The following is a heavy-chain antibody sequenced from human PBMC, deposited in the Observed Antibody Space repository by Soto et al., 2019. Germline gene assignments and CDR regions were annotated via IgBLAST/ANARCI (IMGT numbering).Heavy chain of an antibody. CDR2: ISGSGGST. J-gene: IGHJ4*02. CDR1: GFTFSSYA. D-gene: IGHD6-19*01. Sequence: EVQLLESGGGLVQPGGSLRLSCAASGFTFSSYAMSWVRQAPGKGLEWVSAISGSGGSTYYADSVKGRFTISRDNSKYSLYLQMNSLRAEDTAVYYCARRSSGWYFDYWGQGTLVTVSS. CDR3: ARRSSGWYFDY. V-gene: IGHV3-23*01.